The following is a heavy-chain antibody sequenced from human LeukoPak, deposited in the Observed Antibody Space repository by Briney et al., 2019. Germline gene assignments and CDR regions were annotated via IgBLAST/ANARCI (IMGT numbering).Heavy chain of an antibody. V-gene: IGHV1-8*01. CDR1: GYTFTSYD. CDR3: ARRGLSSWYPPEDY. Sequence: ASVKVSCKASGYTFTSYDINWVRQATGQGLEWMGWMNPNSGNTGYAQKFQGRVTMTRNTSISTAYMELSSLRSEDTAVYYCARRGLSSWYPPEDYWGQGLLAIVSS. J-gene: IGHJ4*02. CDR2: MNPNSGNT. D-gene: IGHD6-13*01.